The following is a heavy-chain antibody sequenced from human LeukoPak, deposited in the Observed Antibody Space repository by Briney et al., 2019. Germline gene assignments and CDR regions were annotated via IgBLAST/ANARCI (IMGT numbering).Heavy chain of an antibody. D-gene: IGHD1-1*01. CDR1: GFTFSGSA. J-gene: IGHJ4*02. V-gene: IGHV3-73*01. CDR3: TSGLSVRRSNNTPVDY. Sequence: GGSLRLSCTAFGFTFSGSAMHWVRQASGKGLEWVGRIRSKANSYATVYAASVKGRFTISRDDSKYTAYLQMNSLKTEDTAVYYCTSGLSVRRSNNTPVDYWGQGTLVTVSS. CDR2: IRSKANSYAT.